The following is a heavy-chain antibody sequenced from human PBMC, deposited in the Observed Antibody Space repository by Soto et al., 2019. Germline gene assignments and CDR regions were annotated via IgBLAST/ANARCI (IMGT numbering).Heavy chain of an antibody. V-gene: IGHV1-2*02. D-gene: IGHD6-19*01. Sequence: SVKVSCKASGYTFSGFYMHWVRQAPGQGLEWMGWINPNSGGTKSAEKFQGRVTMTRDTSISTAYMELSRLTSDDTAVYYCASAAVTGTAGLDFWGQGTQVTVS. CDR1: GYTFSGFY. CDR2: INPNSGGT. J-gene: IGHJ4*02. CDR3: ASAAVTGTAGLDF.